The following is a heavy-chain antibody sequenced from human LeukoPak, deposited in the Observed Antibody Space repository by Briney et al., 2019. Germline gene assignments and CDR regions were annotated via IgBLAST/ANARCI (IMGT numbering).Heavy chain of an antibody. D-gene: IGHD5-18*01. CDR2: ISSSGSTI. Sequence: GGSLRLSCAASGFTFNNYGMHWIRQAPGKGLEWVSYISSSGSTIYYADSVKGRFTISRDNAKNSLYLQMNSLRAEDTAVYYCARDRGYIKYYFDYWGQGTLVTVSS. CDR3: ARDRGYIKYYFDY. V-gene: IGHV3-48*04. CDR1: GFTFNNYG. J-gene: IGHJ4*02.